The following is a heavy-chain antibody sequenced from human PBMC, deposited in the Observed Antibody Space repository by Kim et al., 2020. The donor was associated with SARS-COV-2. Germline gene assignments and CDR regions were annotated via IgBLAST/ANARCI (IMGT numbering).Heavy chain of an antibody. CDR3: XXGPXXXPFXX. Sequence: GGSLRLSCAASGFTFSSYEMNWVRQAPGKGLXWVSYXIGSGTTIYYADSVRGRXXXSRXXDKNSXXLXXXSLXXXDTXXXYXXXGPXXXPFXXXG. J-gene: IGHJ1*01. V-gene: IGHV3-48*03. CDR1: GFTFSSYE. CDR2: XIGSGTTI.